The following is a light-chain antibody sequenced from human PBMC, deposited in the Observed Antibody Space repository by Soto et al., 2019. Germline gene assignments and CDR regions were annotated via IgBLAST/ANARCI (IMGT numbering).Light chain of an antibody. V-gene: IGKV4-1*01. J-gene: IGKJ4*01. CDR1: QSVLYSSNNKNY. Sequence: DIVMTQSPDSLAVSLGERATINCKSSQSVLYSSNNKNYLAWYQQKPGQPPKLLIYWASTRESGVPDRFSGSRSGTDFTLTISSLQAEDAAVYYCQQYYSTPLTFGGGTKVDIK. CDR3: QQYYSTPLT. CDR2: WAS.